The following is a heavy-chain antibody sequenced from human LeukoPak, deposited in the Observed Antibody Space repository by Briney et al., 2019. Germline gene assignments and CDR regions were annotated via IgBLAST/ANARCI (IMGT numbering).Heavy chain of an antibody. V-gene: IGHV4-61*02. D-gene: IGHD4-11*01. J-gene: IGHJ4*02. CDR1: GGSISSGSYY. Sequence: SETLSLTCTVSGGSISSGSYYWSWIRQPAGKGLEWIGRIYTSGSTNYNPSLKSRVTISVDTSKNQFSLKLSSVTAADTAVYYCARGTYSNQPSYWGQGTLVTVSS. CDR2: IYTSGST. CDR3: ARGTYSNQPSY.